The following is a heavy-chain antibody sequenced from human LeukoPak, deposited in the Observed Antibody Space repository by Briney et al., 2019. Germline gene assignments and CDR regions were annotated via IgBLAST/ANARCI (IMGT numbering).Heavy chain of an antibody. CDR2: IYHSGST. D-gene: IGHD3-22*01. CDR3: ARVSNYDSSGYYHHPYYFDY. CDR1: GGSISSSNW. J-gene: IGHJ4*02. Sequence: SETLSLTCAVSGGSISSSNWWSWVRQPPGKGLEWIGEIYHSGSTNYNPSLKGRVTISVDKSKNQFSLKLSSVTAADTAVYYCARVSNYDSSGYYHHPYYFDYWGQGTLVTVSS. V-gene: IGHV4-4*02.